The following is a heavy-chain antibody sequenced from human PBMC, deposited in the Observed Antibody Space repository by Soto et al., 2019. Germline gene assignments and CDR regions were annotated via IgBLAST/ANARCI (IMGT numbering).Heavy chain of an antibody. D-gene: IGHD3-22*01. V-gene: IGHV4-34*01. CDR1: GGSFSGYY. CDR2: INHSGST. CDR3: ASTSPNYYDSSGYYLSDY. J-gene: IGHJ4*02. Sequence: QVQLQQWGAGLLKPSETLSLTCAVYGGSFSGYYWSWIRQPPGKGLEWIGEINHSGSTNYNPSLKSRVTISVDTSKNQFSLKLSSVTAADTAVYYCASTSPNYYDSSGYYLSDYWGQGTLVTVSS.